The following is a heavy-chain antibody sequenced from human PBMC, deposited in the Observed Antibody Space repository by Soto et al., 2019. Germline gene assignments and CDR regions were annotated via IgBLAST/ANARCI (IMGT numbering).Heavy chain of an antibody. Sequence: GGSLRLSCAASGFTFSSYWMHWVRQAPGKGLVWVSRIKTDGSSTSYADSVKGRFTISRDNAKNTLYLQMNSLRAEDTAVYYCASERGWAYMDFWGKGTTVIVSS. CDR2: IKTDGSST. J-gene: IGHJ6*03. CDR3: ASERGWAYMDF. D-gene: IGHD5-12*01. CDR1: GFTFSSYW. V-gene: IGHV3-74*01.